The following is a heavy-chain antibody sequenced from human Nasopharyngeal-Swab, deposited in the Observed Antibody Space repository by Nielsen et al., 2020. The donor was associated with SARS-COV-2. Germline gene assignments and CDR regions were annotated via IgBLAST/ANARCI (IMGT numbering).Heavy chain of an antibody. CDR3: AKERGYGDSTMID. V-gene: IGHV3-30*18. CDR2: ISYDGSNK. D-gene: IGHD4-17*01. CDR1: GFTFSSYG. Sequence: GSLKISCAASGFTFSSYGMHWVRQAPGKGLEWVAVISYDGSNKYYADSVKGRFTISRDNSKNTLYLQMNSLRAEDTAVYYCAKERGYGDSTMIDWGQGTLVTVSS. J-gene: IGHJ4*02.